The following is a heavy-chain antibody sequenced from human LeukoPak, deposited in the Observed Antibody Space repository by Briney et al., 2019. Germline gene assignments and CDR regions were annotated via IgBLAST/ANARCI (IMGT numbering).Heavy chain of an antibody. V-gene: IGHV4-59*01. CDR2: IYYSGST. J-gene: IGHJ3*02. D-gene: IGHD1-1*01. CDR1: GGSISSYY. Sequence: SETLSLTCTVSGGSISSYYWSWIRQPPGKGLEWIGYIYYSGSTYYNPSLKSRVTISVDTSKNQFSLKLSSVTAADTAVYYCARYKEAFAFDIWGQGTMVTVSS. CDR3: ARYKEAFAFDI.